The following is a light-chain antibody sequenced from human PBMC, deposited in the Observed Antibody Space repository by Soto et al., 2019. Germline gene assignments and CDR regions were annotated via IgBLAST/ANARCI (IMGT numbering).Light chain of an antibody. CDR3: QQYNVYWT. CDR2: AAS. Sequence: DIRMTQSPSSLSASVGDRVTITCRASRDITDYLAWYQQKPGQVPKLLIYAASTLQSGVPSRFTASGSGTDFTLTITGLQPEDFATYYCQQYNVYWTFGQGTKVEIK. CDR1: RDITDY. J-gene: IGKJ1*01. V-gene: IGKV1-27*01.